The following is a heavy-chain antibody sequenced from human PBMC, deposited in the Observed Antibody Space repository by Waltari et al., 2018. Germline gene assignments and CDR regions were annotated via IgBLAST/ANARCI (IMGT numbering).Heavy chain of an antibody. CDR1: GFTFSSYS. V-gene: IGHV3-21*01. Sequence: EVQLVESGGGLVKPGGSLRLSCAASGFTFSSYSMNWVRQAPGKGLEWVSSISSSSSYIYYADSVKGRFTIARDNAKNSLYLQMNSLRAEDTAVYYCARDGGAAAGTDYWGQGTTVTVSS. CDR2: ISSSSSYI. J-gene: IGHJ6*02. D-gene: IGHD6-13*01. CDR3: ARDGGAAAGTDY.